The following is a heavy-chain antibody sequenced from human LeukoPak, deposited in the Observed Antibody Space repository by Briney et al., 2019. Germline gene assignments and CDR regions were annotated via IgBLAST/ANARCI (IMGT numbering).Heavy chain of an antibody. CDR1: GVSISSGGYY. J-gene: IGHJ3*02. Sequence: SETLSLTCTVSGVSISSGGYYWTWIRLHPGKGLEWIGYIYDSGSTYYNPSLKSRITISVDTSENRFSLKLSSVTATDTAVYYCARDCSGGSCYGAFDIWGQGTMVTVSS. V-gene: IGHV4-30-4*08. D-gene: IGHD2-15*01. CDR3: ARDCSGGSCYGAFDI. CDR2: IYDSGST.